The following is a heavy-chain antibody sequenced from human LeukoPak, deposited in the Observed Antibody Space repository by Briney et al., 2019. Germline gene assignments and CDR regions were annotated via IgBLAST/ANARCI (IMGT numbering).Heavy chain of an antibody. CDR2: FDPEDGET. J-gene: IGHJ4*02. CDR3: ATALNRIAAAGTGVDY. Sequence: GASVKVSCKVSGYTLTELSMHWVRQAPGKGLEWMGGFDPEDGETIYAQKFQGRVTMTEDTSTDTAYMELSSLRSEDTAVYYCATALNRIAAAGTGVDYWGQGTLVTVSS. V-gene: IGHV1-24*01. D-gene: IGHD6-13*01. CDR1: GYTLTELS.